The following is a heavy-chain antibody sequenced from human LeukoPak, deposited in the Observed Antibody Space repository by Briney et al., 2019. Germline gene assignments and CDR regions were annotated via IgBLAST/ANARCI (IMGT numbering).Heavy chain of an antibody. CDR3: AREERDKSWFVVGDY. D-gene: IGHD3-10*01. J-gene: IGHJ4*02. CDR1: GGSFSGYY. V-gene: IGHV4-34*01. Sequence: SETLSLTCAVYGGSFSGYYWSWIRQPPGKGLEWIGEINHSGSTNYNPSLKSRVTISVDTSRNQLSLKLSFVNAADTAVYYCAREERDKSWFVVGDYWGQGTLVTVSS. CDR2: INHSGST.